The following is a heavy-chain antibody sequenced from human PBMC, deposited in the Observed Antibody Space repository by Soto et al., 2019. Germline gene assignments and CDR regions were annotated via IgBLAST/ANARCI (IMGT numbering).Heavy chain of an antibody. V-gene: IGHV3-23*01. CDR1: GFTFSSYA. J-gene: IGHJ4*02. Sequence: GGSLRLSCAASGFTFSSYAMSWVRQAPGKGLEWVSAISGSGGSTYYADSVKGRFTISRDNSKNTLYLQMNSLRAEDTAVYYCAKVPLPYYYDSSGYSEDYWGQGTLVTVSS. D-gene: IGHD3-22*01. CDR2: ISGSGGST. CDR3: AKVPLPYYYDSSGYSEDY.